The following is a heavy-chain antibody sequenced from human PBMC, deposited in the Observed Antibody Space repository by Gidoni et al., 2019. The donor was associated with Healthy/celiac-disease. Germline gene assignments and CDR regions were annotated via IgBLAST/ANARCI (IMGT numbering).Heavy chain of an antibody. J-gene: IGHJ4*02. V-gene: IGHV3-33*01. Sequence: QVQLVESGGGVVQPGRSLRLSCAASGFTFSSYGMHWVRQAPGKGLEWVAVIWYDGSNKYYADSVKGRFTISRDNSKNTLYLQMNSLRAEDTAVYYCARDEGYHIPKYYFDYWGQGTLVTVSS. CDR1: GFTFSSYG. D-gene: IGHD5-18*01. CDR3: ARDEGYHIPKYYFDY. CDR2: IWYDGSNK.